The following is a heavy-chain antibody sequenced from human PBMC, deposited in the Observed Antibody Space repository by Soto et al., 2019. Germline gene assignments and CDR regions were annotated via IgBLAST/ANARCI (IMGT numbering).Heavy chain of an antibody. CDR2: INPSGGSA. D-gene: IGHD2-15*01. V-gene: IGHV1-46*01. CDR1: GYTFTSYY. CDR3: AILEPYYFDY. Sequence: ASVKVSCKPSGYTFTSYYLHWVRQAPGQGLEWMGIINPSGGSASYAQKFQGRLTMTSDASTSTVFMELSSLRSEDSAMYYCAILEPYYFDYWGQGTLVTVSS. J-gene: IGHJ4*02.